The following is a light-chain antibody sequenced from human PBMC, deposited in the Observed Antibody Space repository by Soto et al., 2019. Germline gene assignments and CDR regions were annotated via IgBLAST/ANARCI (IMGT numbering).Light chain of an antibody. Sequence: IQMTHSPSSLSASVGDRVTIISGASQGIKNDLSWYQQRPGRDTKLLIYVASNLQSGVPSRFSGSGSGTDFTLTISSLQPEDFATYYCLQGYNYPPTFGQGTKV. J-gene: IGKJ1*01. CDR2: VAS. V-gene: IGKV1-6*01. CDR3: LQGYNYPPT. CDR1: QGIKND.